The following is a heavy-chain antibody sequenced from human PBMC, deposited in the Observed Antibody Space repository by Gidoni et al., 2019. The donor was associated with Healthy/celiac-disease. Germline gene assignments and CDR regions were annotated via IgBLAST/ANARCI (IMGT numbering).Heavy chain of an antibody. CDR3: ARGGGENSSGWYVAFDI. D-gene: IGHD6-19*01. J-gene: IGHJ3*02. CDR1: GYTFTSYA. CDR2: INAGNGNT. Sequence: QVQLVQSGAEVKKPGASVKVSCKASGYTFTSYAMHWVRQAPGQRLEWMGWINAGNGNTKYSQKFQGRVTITRDTSASTAYMELSSLRSEDTAVYYCARGGGENSSGWYVAFDIWGQGTMVTVSS. V-gene: IGHV1-3*01.